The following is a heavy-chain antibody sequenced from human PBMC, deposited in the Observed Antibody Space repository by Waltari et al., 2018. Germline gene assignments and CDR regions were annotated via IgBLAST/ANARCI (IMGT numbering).Heavy chain of an antibody. CDR3: ATGGIGWSGLDAVDI. CDR2: FDPEDGET. J-gene: IGHJ3*02. CDR1: GYTLTELS. Sequence: QVQLVQSGAEVKKPGASVKVSCKVSGYTLTELSMHWVRQAPGKGLEWMGGFDPEDGETIYAQKVQGRVTMTEDTSTDTAYMELSSLRSEDTAGYYCATGGIGWSGLDAVDIWGQGTMVTVSS. D-gene: IGHD3-3*01. V-gene: IGHV1-24*01.